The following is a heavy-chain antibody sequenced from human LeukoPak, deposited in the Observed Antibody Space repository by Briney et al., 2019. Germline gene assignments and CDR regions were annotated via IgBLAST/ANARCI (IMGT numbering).Heavy chain of an antibody. V-gene: IGHV3-66*01. J-gene: IGHJ4*02. D-gene: IGHD2-8*01. CDR2: IYSGGTT. Sequence: PGGSLRLSCEASGFTVSNNYMNWVRQAPGKGLEWVSVIYSGGTTCYADPVKGRFTISRDNSKNTLYLQMNSLRAEDTAVYYCASSAYAMFDYWGQGTLVTVSS. CDR3: ASSAYAMFDY. CDR1: GFTVSNNY.